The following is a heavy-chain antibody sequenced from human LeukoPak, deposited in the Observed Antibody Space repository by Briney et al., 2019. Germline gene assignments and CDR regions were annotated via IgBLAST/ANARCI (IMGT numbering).Heavy chain of an antibody. CDR2: ISSSGSTI. D-gene: IGHD2-2*02. V-gene: IGHV3-48*03. CDR1: GFTFSSYE. CDR3: ARASEDIVVVPAAIYFDY. J-gene: IGHJ4*02. Sequence: GGSLRLSCAASGFTFSSYEMNWVRQAPGKGLEWVSYISSSGSTIYYVDSVKGRFTISRDNAKNSLYLQMNSLRAEDTAVYYCARASEDIVVVPAAIYFDYWGQGTLVTVSS.